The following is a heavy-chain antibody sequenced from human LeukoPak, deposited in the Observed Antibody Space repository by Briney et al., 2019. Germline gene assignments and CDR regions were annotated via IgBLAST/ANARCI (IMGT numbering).Heavy chain of an antibody. J-gene: IGHJ4*02. CDR3: AREDASSWDY. D-gene: IGHD6-13*01. CDR2: ISDSGNTI. V-gene: IGHV3-11*04. CDR1: GFTFSDYY. Sequence: GGSLRLSCAASGFTFSDYYMSWIRQAPGKGLEWVSYISDSGNTIYYADSVKGRFTISRDNAKNSLYLQMSSLRAEDTAVYYCAREDASSWDYWGQGILVTVSS.